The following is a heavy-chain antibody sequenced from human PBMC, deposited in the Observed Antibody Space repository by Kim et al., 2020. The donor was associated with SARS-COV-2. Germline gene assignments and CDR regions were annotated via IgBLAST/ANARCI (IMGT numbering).Heavy chain of an antibody. D-gene: IGHD6-13*01. Sequence: GGSLRLSCAASGFTFSSYAMSWVRQAPGKGLEWVSAISGSGGSTYYADSVKGRFTISRDNSKNTLYLQMNSLRAEDTAVYYCANTVGSSWYGYFDYWGQGTLVTVSS. CDR3: ANTVGSSWYGYFDY. J-gene: IGHJ4*02. CDR2: ISGSGGST. CDR1: GFTFSSYA. V-gene: IGHV3-23*01.